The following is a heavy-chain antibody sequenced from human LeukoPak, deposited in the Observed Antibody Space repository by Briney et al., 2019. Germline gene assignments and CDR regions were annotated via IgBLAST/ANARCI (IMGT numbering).Heavy chain of an antibody. CDR3: AGEYTAMVTVDY. CDR2: IKQDGSEK. D-gene: IGHD5-18*01. J-gene: IGHJ4*02. CDR1: GFTFTTYW. Sequence: GGSLRLSCAASGFTFTTYWMGWVRQAPGKGLEWVANIKQDGSEKYYVDSVKGRFTISRDNAKNSLSLQMNSLRAEDTAVYYCAGEYTAMVTVDYWGQGTLVTVSS. V-gene: IGHV3-7*01.